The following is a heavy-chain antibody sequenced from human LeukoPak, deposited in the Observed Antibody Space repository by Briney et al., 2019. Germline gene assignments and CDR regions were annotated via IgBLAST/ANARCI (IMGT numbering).Heavy chain of an antibody. CDR1: GFTFSSYA. V-gene: IGHV3-23*01. CDR3: APFPGKSSSVLDY. D-gene: IGHD6-19*01. Sequence: GGSLRLSXAASGFTFSSYAMSWVRQAPGKGMGWVSAISGSGGSTYYADSVKGRFTISRDNSENTLYLQMNSLRAEDTAVYYCAPFPGKSSSVLDYWGQGTLVTVSS. J-gene: IGHJ4*02. CDR2: ISGSGGST.